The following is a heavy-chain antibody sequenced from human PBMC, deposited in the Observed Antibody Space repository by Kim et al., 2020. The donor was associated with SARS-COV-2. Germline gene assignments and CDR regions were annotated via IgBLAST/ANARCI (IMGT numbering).Heavy chain of an antibody. J-gene: IGHJ6*02. CDR3: ASPSCSSTSCYAGGYYYYYGMDV. CDR2: ISYDGSNK. CDR1: GFTFSSYA. V-gene: IGHV3-30*04. D-gene: IGHD2-2*01. Sequence: GGSLRLSCAASGFTFSSYAMHWVRQAPGKGLEWVAVISYDGSNKYYADSVKGRFTISRDNSKNTLYLQMNSLRAEDTAVYYCASPSCSSTSCYAGGYYYYYGMDVWGQGTPVTVSS.